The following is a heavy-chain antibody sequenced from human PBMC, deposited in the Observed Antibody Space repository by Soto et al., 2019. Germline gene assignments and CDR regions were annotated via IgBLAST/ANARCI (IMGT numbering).Heavy chain of an antibody. D-gene: IGHD2-2*01. Sequence: EAQLEESGGGLFQSGGPLGLPGAPSELTLRGYWLTWGRQVPGKGLEWVDNIKKDGSEKYYVDSVRGRVTRSRDNAKNSLYRQMDSLGVEDTAVYYCASGIPAAQGRGDRKWGQGTLVTVS. J-gene: IGHJ4*02. V-gene: IGHV3-7*01. CDR1: ELTLRGYW. CDR2: IKKDGSEK. CDR3: ASGIPAAQGRGDRK.